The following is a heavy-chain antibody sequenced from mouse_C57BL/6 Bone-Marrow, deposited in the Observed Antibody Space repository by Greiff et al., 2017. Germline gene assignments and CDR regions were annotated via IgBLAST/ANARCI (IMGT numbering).Heavy chain of an antibody. V-gene: IGHV1-52*01. Sequence: QVQLQQPGAELVRPGSSVKLSCKASGYTFTSYWMHWVRQRPIQGLEWIGNIDPSDSETHYNQKFKDKATLTVDKSSSTAYMQLSSLTSEDSAVYYCASADYGSSYGWFAYWGQGTLVTVSA. CDR3: ASADYGSSYGWFAY. CDR1: GYTFTSYW. CDR2: IDPSDSET. J-gene: IGHJ3*01. D-gene: IGHD1-1*01.